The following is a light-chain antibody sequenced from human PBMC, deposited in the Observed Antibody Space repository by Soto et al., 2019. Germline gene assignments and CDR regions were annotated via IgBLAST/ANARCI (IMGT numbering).Light chain of an antibody. CDR1: SSDVGSSNL. CDR2: EGS. CDR3: CSNAGSSTWV. V-gene: IGLV2-23*01. J-gene: IGLJ3*02. Sequence: QSALTQPVSVSGSPGQSITISCTGTSSDVGSSNLVSWYQQHPGKAPKLMIYEGSERPSGVSDRFSGSKTGNTASLTISGLQAEDEGDYYCCSNAGSSTWVFGGGTKLTVL.